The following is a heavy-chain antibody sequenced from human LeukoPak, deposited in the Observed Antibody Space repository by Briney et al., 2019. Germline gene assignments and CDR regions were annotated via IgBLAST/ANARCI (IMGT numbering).Heavy chain of an antibody. CDR1: GGTFSSYA. Sequence: SVKVSCKASGGTFSSYAISWVRQAPGQGLEWMGGIIPIFGTANYAQKLQGRVTITTDESTSTAYMELSSLRSEDTAVYYCARLGRDGYKGDYWGQGTLVTVSS. D-gene: IGHD5-24*01. V-gene: IGHV1-69*05. J-gene: IGHJ4*02. CDR3: ARLGRDGYKGDY. CDR2: IIPIFGTA.